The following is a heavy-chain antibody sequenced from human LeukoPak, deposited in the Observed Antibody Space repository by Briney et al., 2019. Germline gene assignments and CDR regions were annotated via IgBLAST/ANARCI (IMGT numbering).Heavy chain of an antibody. CDR2: IYYSGST. V-gene: IGHV4-59*08. J-gene: IGHJ4*02. CDR3: ARGNFWSGYLY. Sequence: PSETLSLTCTVSGGSISSYYWSWIRQPPGKGLEWIGYIYYSGSTNYNPSLKSRVTISVDTSKNQFSLKLSSVTAADTAVYYCARGNFWSGYLYWGQGTLVTVSS. CDR1: GGSISSYY. D-gene: IGHD3-3*01.